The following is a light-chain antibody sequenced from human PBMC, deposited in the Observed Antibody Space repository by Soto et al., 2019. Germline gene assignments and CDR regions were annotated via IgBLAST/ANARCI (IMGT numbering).Light chain of an antibody. Sequence: EVMLTQSPGPLSLSPGERVTLSCRTSHSVNSNFLSWFQQKPGQPPRLLLYAASKRAAGTPDRFSGSGSGTDFTLTISRLEPEDFAVYYCQQYGSSPTTFGQGTKVDI. CDR1: HSVNSNF. J-gene: IGKJ1*01. CDR3: QQYGSSPTT. V-gene: IGKV3-20*01. CDR2: AAS.